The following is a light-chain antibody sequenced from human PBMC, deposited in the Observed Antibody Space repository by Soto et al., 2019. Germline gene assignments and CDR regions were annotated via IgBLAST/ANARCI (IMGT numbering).Light chain of an antibody. Sequence: EIVLMQSPGTLSLSPGERATLSCRASQSVSSSYLACYQQKPGQAPRLLIYGESSRATGIPDRFSSSGSGTEFTLTITRLEPEDSAVYFCQQYTGPATTFGQGTRLEIK. V-gene: IGKV3-20*01. CDR2: GES. J-gene: IGKJ5*01. CDR3: QQYTGPATT. CDR1: QSVSSSY.